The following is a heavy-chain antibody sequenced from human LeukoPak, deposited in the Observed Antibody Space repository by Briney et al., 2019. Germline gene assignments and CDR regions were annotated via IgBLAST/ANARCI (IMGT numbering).Heavy chain of an antibody. CDR2: ISSSSSYI. D-gene: IGHD1-26*01. CDR3: ARDGYSGSYANWFDP. CDR1: GFTFSSYS. J-gene: IGHJ5*02. Sequence: PGGSLRLSCAASGFTFSSYSMNWVRQAPGKGLEWVSSISSSSSYIYYADSVKGRFTISRDNAKNSLYLQMNSLRAEDTAVYYCARDGYSGSYANWFDPWGQGTLVTVSS. V-gene: IGHV3-21*01.